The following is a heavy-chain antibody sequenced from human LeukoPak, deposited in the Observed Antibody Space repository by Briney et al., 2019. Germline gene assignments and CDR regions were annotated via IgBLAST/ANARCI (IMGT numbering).Heavy chain of an antibody. CDR3: ARGYSHYYYGMDV. CDR1: GFTVSSNY. Sequence: GGSLRLSCAASGFTVSSNYMSWVRQAPGKGLEWVSVIYSGGSTYYADSVKGRFTISRHNSKNTLYLRMNSLRAEDTAVYYCARGYSHYYYGMDVWGQGTTVTVSS. D-gene: IGHD1-14*01. V-gene: IGHV3-53*04. J-gene: IGHJ6*02. CDR2: IYSGGST.